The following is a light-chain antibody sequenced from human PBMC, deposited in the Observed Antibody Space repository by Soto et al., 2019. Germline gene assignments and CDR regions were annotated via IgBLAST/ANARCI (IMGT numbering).Light chain of an antibody. Sequence: QSVLTQPASVSGSPGQSITISCTGTSSDVCGYNYVSWYQQHPGKAPKLMIYDVSNRPSGVSNRFSGSKSGNTASLTISGLQAEDEADYYCSSYTSSSTPFLVFGTGTKVTVL. CDR1: SSDVCGYNY. CDR2: DVS. J-gene: IGLJ1*01. V-gene: IGLV2-14*01. CDR3: SSYTSSSTPFLV.